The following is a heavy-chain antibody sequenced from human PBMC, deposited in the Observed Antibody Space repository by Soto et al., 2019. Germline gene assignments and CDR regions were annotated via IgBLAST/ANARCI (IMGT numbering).Heavy chain of an antibody. CDR1: GYIFTSYG. CDR2: ISAHNGNT. Sequence: ASVKVSCKTSGYIFTSYGISWARQAPGQGLQWMGWISAHNGNTNYAQKFQGRVTMTTDSSTSTAYLELRSLRSDDTAVYFCAKARTRYFDYWSQGTPVTVAS. J-gene: IGHJ4*02. D-gene: IGHD1-20*01. V-gene: IGHV1-18*04. CDR3: AKARTRYFDY.